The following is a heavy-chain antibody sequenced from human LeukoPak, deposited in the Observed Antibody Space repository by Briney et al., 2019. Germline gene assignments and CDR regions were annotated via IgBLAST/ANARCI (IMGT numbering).Heavy chain of an antibody. V-gene: IGHV4-34*01. CDR2: INHSGST. CDR1: GGSFSGYY. J-gene: IGHJ6*02. Sequence: SETLSLTCAVYGGSFSGYYWSWIRKPPGKGLEWIGEINHSGSTNYNPSLKSRVTISVDTSKNQFSLKLSSVTAADTAVYYCARAPQNGMDVWGQGTTVTVSS. CDR3: ARAPQNGMDV.